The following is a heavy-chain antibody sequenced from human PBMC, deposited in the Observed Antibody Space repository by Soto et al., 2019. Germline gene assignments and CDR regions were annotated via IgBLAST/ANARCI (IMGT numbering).Heavy chain of an antibody. V-gene: IGHV3-30*03. Sequence: GGSLRLSCAASGFTFSSYGMHWVRQAPGKGLEWVAVISYDGSNKYYADSVKGRFTISRDNSKNTLYLQMNSLRAEDTAVYYCARQVADILSLDYWGQGTLVTVSS. CDR3: ARQVADILSLDY. CDR2: ISYDGSNK. D-gene: IGHD3-9*01. CDR1: GFTFSSYG. J-gene: IGHJ4*02.